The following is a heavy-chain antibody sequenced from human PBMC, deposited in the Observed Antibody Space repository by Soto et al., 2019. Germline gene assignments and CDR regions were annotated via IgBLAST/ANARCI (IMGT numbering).Heavy chain of an antibody. J-gene: IGHJ6*02. V-gene: IGHV4-39*01. CDR2: VYYSGST. CDR1: GGSVTLTSYY. D-gene: IGHD3-22*01. CDR3: ASDYSGYSADPEYYGVEV. Sequence: PSETLSLTCSVSGGSVTLTSYYWGWIRQPPGKGLEWIGNVYYSGSTKYNPSLKSRVTISVDTSKNQFSLSLKSVTAADTAVYYCASDYSGYSADPEYYGVEVWGQGTTVTVSS.